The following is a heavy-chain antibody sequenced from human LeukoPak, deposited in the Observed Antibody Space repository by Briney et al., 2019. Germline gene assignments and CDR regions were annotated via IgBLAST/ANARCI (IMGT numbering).Heavy chain of an antibody. CDR2: IYYSGST. Sequence: PSETLSLTCTVSGGSISSSYYYWGWIRQPPGKGLELIGSIYYSGSTYYNPSLRSRVTMSVDTSKNQFSLKMSSVTAADTAVYHCARRLGIAVFDYWGQGTLVTVPS. D-gene: IGHD6-19*01. CDR1: GGSISSSYYY. CDR3: ARRLGIAVFDY. J-gene: IGHJ4*02. V-gene: IGHV4-39*01.